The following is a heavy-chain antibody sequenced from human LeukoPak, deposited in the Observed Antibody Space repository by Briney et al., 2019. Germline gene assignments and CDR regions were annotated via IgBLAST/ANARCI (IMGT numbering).Heavy chain of an antibody. V-gene: IGHV4-61*02. D-gene: IGHD2-21*02. J-gene: IGHJ5*02. Sequence: SETLSLTCTVSGGSISSGSYYWSWIRQPAGKGLEWIGRIYTSGSTNCTPSLKSRVTISVDTSKNQFSLKLSSVTAADTAVYYCARDRRYCGGDCYLVDPWGQGTLVTVSS. CDR1: GGSISSGSYY. CDR2: IYTSGST. CDR3: ARDRRYCGGDCYLVDP.